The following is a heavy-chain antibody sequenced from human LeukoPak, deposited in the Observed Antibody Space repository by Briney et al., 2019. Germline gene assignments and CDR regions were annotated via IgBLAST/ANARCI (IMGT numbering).Heavy chain of an antibody. V-gene: IGHV3-33*01. CDR2: IWYDGSNK. D-gene: IGHD3-16*01. CDR1: GFTFSSYG. CDR3: ARGGSDPFDY. J-gene: IGHJ4*02. Sequence: GGSLRLSCAASGFTFSSYGMHWVRQAPGKGLEWVAVIWYDGSNKYYADSVKGRFAISRDNSKNTLYLQMNSLRPEDTAVYYCARGGSDPFDYWGQGTLVTVSS.